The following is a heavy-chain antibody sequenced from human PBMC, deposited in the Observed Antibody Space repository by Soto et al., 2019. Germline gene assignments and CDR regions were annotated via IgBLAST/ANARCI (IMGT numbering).Heavy chain of an antibody. J-gene: IGHJ4*02. Sequence: QVQLQESGPGLEKPSQTLSLTCTVSGGSISSGDYYWSWIRQPPGKGLEWIGYIYYSGSTYYNTSHKRRVTISVATSKNQFSLKLSSVTAADTAVYYCARVLKGSGSPLVDYWGQGTLVTVSS. CDR3: ARVLKGSGSPLVDY. CDR2: IYYSGST. D-gene: IGHD3-10*01. CDR1: GGSISSGDYY. V-gene: IGHV4-30-4*01.